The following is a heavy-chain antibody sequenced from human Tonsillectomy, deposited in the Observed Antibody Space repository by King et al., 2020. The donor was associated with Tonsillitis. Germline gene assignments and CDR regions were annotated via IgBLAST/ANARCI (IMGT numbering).Heavy chain of an antibody. CDR1: GFTFDDYA. CDR3: AKDTRALYDLWTGSFDY. CDR2: ISWNSGGT. J-gene: IGHJ4*02. D-gene: IGHD3-3*01. V-gene: IGHV3-9*01. Sequence: VQLVESGGGLVQPGRSLRLSCAASGFTFDDYAMHWVRQAPGKGLEWVSGISWNSGGTGYSDSVKGRFTISRDNAKNSLYLQMNSLRAEDTALYYCAKDTRALYDLWTGSFDYWGQGTLVTVSS.